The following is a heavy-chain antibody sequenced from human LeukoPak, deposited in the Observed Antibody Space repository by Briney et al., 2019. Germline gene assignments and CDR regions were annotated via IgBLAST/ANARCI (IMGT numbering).Heavy chain of an antibody. CDR1: GFTFTSYS. V-gene: IGHV3-48*04. J-gene: IGHJ4*02. D-gene: IGHD6-13*01. Sequence: GGSLRLSCAASGFTFTSYSMNWVRQAPGKGLEWVSYISGSSSAIHYADSVKGRFTISRDNANNSLYLQMNSLRAEDTAVYYCARDNREQQLVPPTFDYWGQGTLVTVSS. CDR3: ARDNREQQLVPPTFDY. CDR2: ISGSSSAI.